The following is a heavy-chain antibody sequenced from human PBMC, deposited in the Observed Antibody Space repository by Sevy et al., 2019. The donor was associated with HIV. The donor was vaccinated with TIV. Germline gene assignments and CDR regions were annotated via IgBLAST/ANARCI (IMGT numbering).Heavy chain of an antibody. D-gene: IGHD2-2*01. CDR1: GGTFSSYA. CDR2: IIPSFGTA. CDR3: ARDLPLSYCSSTSCYFLGDYYYGMDV. J-gene: IGHJ6*02. V-gene: IGHV1-69*13. Sequence: ASVKVSCKASGGTFSSYAMSWVRQAPGQGLEWMGGIIPSFGTANYAQKFQGRVTITADESTSTAYMELSSLRSEDTAVYYCARDLPLSYCSSTSCYFLGDYYYGMDVWGQGTTVTVSS.